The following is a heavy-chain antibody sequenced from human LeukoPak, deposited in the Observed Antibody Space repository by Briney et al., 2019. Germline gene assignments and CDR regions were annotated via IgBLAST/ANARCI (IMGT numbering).Heavy chain of an antibody. V-gene: IGHV6-1*01. CDR3: ARDRVLRGVIMTGFDS. J-gene: IGHJ4*02. CDR2: TYYRSKWYY. Sequence: PSQTLSLTCAISGDSVSSNSAAWTWIRQSPSRGLEYLGRTYYRSKWYYDYSGSVKGRITINPDTSQHQFSLQLNSMTPEDTAVYYCARDRVLRGVIMTGFDSWGQGAPVTVSS. CDR1: GDSVSSNSAA. D-gene: IGHD3-10*01.